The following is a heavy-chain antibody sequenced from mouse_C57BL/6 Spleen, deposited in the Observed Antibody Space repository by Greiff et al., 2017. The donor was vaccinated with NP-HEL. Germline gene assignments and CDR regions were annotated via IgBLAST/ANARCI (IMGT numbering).Heavy chain of an antibody. Sequence: VQLVESGAELVNPGASVQISCKASGYAFRRYWLNCVKQRPGKGLECLGQIYPVDRDANYNGKLKGKATLTADKSSSTAYMQLSSLTSEDSAVYFGAARAMDYWGQGTSVTVSS. CDR3: AARAMDY. CDR1: GYAFRRYW. J-gene: IGHJ4*01. V-gene: IGHV1-80*01. CDR2: IYPVDRDA.